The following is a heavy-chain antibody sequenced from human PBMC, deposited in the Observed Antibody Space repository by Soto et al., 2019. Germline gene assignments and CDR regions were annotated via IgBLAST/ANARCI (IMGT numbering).Heavy chain of an antibody. CDR2: MYHGGIT. Sequence: QLQLQESGSGLVKPSQTLSLTCAVSGGSISRCGYSWSWIRQPPAKGLEWIGYMYHGGITYYIPSLNSPAPRSTDRPMKHFWFMLRLVAAPKTAVYYLQREPCCWGQLMLANVSS. CDR1: GGSISRCGYS. V-gene: IGHV4-30-2*01. J-gene: IGHJ4*02. CDR3: QREPCC.